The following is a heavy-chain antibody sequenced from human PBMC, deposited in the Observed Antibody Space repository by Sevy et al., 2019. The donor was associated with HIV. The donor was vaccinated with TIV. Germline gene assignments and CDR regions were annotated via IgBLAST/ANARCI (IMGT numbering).Heavy chain of an antibody. V-gene: IGHV1-18*01. Sequence: GSVKVSCKASGYTFDSFGISWVRQAPGQGLEWMGWIGVYNGNIKYAQKFQDRVTMTTDTSTNTAYMELRSLRFDDTAVYFCARISTVRGKFNWFDPWGQGTLVTVSS. D-gene: IGHD3-10*01. CDR2: IGVYNGNI. CDR1: GYTFDSFG. CDR3: ARISTVRGKFNWFDP. J-gene: IGHJ5*02.